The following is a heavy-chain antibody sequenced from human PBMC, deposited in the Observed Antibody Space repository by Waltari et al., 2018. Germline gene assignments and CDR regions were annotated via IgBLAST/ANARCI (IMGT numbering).Heavy chain of an antibody. V-gene: IGHV3-30*18. J-gene: IGHJ4*02. CDR1: GFTFSSYG. D-gene: IGHD3-10*01. Sequence: QVLLVESGGGVVQPGRSLRLACVASGFTFSSYGMHWVRQAPGKGLEWVAVISYDGRNKYYADSVKGRFTISRDNSKNTLYLQMNSLRAEDTAIYYCAKDQMGYGSGIHDYWGQGTLVTVSS. CDR3: AKDQMGYGSGIHDY. CDR2: ISYDGRNK.